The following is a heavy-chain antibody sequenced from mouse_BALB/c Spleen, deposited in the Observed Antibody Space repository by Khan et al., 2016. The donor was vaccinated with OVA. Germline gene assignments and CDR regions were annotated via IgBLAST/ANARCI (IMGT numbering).Heavy chain of an antibody. D-gene: IGHD2-1*01. Sequence: QVQLQQPGAELVKPGTSVKISCKASGYTFTSYYMYWVKQRPGQGLEWIGGINPNNGDSNYNEKFKSKATLTVDTSASTAYMQLGILTHEDSAVYCCARTRDCNPFAYWGQGTLVTVSA. CDR1: GYTFTSYY. CDR2: INPNNGDS. J-gene: IGHJ3*01. CDR3: ARTRDCNPFAY. V-gene: IGHV1S81*02.